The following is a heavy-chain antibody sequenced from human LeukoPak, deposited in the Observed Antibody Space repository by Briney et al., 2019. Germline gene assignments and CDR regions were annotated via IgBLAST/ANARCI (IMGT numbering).Heavy chain of an antibody. CDR3: AREVGGGASGQ. CDR2: IYSDGTI. V-gene: IGHV3-66*01. Sequence: GGSLRLSCVASGLPIADFAMHWVRQAPGKGLEWVSVIYSDGTISYADSVKGRFTISRDNSENTLYLQMNSLRVEDTAVYYCAREVGGGASGQWGQGTLVTVSS. D-gene: IGHD3-16*01. J-gene: IGHJ4*02. CDR1: GLPIADFA.